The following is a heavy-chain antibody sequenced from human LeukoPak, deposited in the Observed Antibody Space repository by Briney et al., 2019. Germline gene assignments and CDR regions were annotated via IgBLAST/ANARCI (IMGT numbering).Heavy chain of an antibody. CDR3: ARDQWRGDGYADY. V-gene: IGHV3-48*02. Sequence: GGSLRLSCAASGFTFSSYSMTWVRQAPGKGLEWVSYISSSSSTIYYADSVKGRFTVSRDDAKNSLYLQMNSLRDEDTAVYYCARDQWRGDGYADYWGQGTLVTVSS. D-gene: IGHD5-24*01. J-gene: IGHJ4*02. CDR1: GFTFSSYS. CDR2: ISSSSSTI.